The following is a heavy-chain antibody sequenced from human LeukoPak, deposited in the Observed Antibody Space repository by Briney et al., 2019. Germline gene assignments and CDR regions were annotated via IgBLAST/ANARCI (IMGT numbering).Heavy chain of an antibody. CDR1: GYSISTGYY. CDR3: ASSYDFWSGYNWFDP. J-gene: IGHJ5*02. Sequence: PSETLSLTCTVSGYSISTGYYWGWIRQSPGKGLEWIATIHHSGSTDYNPSLKTRVTISVDTSKNQFSLRLSSVTASDTAVYYCASSYDFWSGYNWFDPWGQGTLVTVSS. V-gene: IGHV4-38-2*02. CDR2: IHHSGST. D-gene: IGHD3-3*01.